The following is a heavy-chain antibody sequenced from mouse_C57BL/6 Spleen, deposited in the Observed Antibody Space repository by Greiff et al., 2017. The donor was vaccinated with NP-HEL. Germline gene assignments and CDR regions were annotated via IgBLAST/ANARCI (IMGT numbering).Heavy chain of an antibody. CDR1: GYTFTSYW. V-gene: IGHV1-59*01. Sequence: QVQLKQPGAELVRPGTSVKLSCKASGYTFTSYWMHWVKQRPGQGLEWIGVIDPSDSYTNYNQKFKGKATLTVDTSSSTAYMQLSSLTSEDSAVYYCARSGDYDWYFDVWGTGTTVTVSS. CDR2: IDPSDSYT. D-gene: IGHD2-4*01. J-gene: IGHJ1*03. CDR3: ARSGDYDWYFDV.